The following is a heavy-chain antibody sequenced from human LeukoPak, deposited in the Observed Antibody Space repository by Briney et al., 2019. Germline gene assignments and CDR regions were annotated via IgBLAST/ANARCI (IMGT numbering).Heavy chain of an antibody. D-gene: IGHD3-10*01. CDR3: ASSDYYDAFDI. V-gene: IGHV4-59*08. Sequence: SETLSLTCTVSGGSISSYYWSWIRQPPGKGLEWIGYIYYSGSTNYNPSLKSRVTISVDTSKNQFSLKLSSVTAADTAVHYCASSDYYDAFDIWGQGTMVTVSS. CDR2: IYYSGST. J-gene: IGHJ3*02. CDR1: GGSISSYY.